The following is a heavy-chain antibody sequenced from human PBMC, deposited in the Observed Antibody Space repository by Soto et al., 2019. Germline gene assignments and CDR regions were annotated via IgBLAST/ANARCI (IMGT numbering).Heavy chain of an antibody. V-gene: IGHV3-21*01. D-gene: IGHD4-17*01. J-gene: IGHJ6*02. CDR2: ISSSSSYI. CDR1: GFTISSYS. CDR3: ARSDYPGPNYYYYYGMDV. Sequence: GGSLRLSCAASGFTISSYSMNWVRQAPGKGLEWVSSISSSSSYIYYADSVKGRFTISRDNAKNSLYLQMNGLRAEDTAVYYCARSDYPGPNYYYYYGMDVWGQGTTVTVSS.